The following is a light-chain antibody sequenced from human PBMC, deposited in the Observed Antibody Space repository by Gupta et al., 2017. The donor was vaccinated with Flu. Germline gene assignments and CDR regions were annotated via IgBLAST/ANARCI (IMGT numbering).Light chain of an antibody. V-gene: IGLV1-36*01. CDR2: FSA. CDR3: AAWDDNVNGLV. Sequence: QSVLTQPPSVSEAPRQEVTISCSGSSSNIGKYAVNWYQHLPEPAPKLLIYFSALLPSGVSDRFSASKSGTSASLTISGLRSEDEGDYYCAAWDDNVNGLVFGGGTRVTVL. J-gene: IGLJ2*01. CDR1: SSNIGKYA.